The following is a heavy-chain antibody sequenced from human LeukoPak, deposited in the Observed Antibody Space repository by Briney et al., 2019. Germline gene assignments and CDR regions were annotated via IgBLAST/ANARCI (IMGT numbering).Heavy chain of an antibody. CDR1: GFTFSDYY. CDR2: ISRGGSTI. D-gene: IGHD6-6*01. Sequence: GGSLRLSCAASGFTFSDYYMNWIRQAPGKGVEWVSYISRGGSTIYYADSVKGRFTISRDNAKNSLYLQINRLRAEDTAVYYCARMSSSIFDYWGQGTLVTVSS. J-gene: IGHJ4*02. V-gene: IGHV3-11*01. CDR3: ARMSSSIFDY.